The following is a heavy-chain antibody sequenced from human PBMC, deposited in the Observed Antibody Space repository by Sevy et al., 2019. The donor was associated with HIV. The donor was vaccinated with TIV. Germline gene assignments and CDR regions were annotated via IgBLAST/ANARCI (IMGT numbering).Heavy chain of an antibody. D-gene: IGHD1-1*01. CDR3: TRWKGLQSIFDY. Sequence: GGSLRLSCTTSGFTFGDYAMNWVRQAPGKGLEWVAFLKSKADGGTVDHAASVKGRFPISRDDSKSIAYLQMNDLATEDTGVYYCTRWKGLQSIFDYWGQGALVTVSS. CDR1: GFTFGDYA. CDR2: LKSKADGGTV. V-gene: IGHV3-49*04. J-gene: IGHJ4*02.